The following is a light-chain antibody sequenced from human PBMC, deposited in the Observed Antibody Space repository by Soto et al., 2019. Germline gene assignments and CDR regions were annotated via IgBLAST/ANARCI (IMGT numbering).Light chain of an antibody. Sequence: DIEMTQSPATLSLSPGERATLSCRASQSVSGYLAWYQQKPGQAPRLLIYDASKRATGIPARFSGSGFGTDYTLTISSLEPEDFAVYYCQQRSKWRTFGQGTKVDIK. CDR3: QQRSKWRT. J-gene: IGKJ1*01. CDR2: DAS. CDR1: QSVSGY. V-gene: IGKV3-11*01.